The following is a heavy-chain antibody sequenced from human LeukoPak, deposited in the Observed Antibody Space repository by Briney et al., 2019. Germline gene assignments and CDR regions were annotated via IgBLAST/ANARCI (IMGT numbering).Heavy chain of an antibody. CDR2: IKKDGSER. CDR1: GFSFRSGW. J-gene: IGHJ6*02. CDR3: ARVLLWFGEFSFYYYYYYGMDV. D-gene: IGHD3-10*01. Sequence: GGSLRLSCESSGFSFRSGWMSWVRRAPGKGLEWVADIKKDGSERYYVDSVKGRFTISRDNAKNSLYLQMNSLRAEDTAVYYCARVLLWFGEFSFYYYYYYGMDVWGQGTTVTVSS. V-gene: IGHV3-7*01.